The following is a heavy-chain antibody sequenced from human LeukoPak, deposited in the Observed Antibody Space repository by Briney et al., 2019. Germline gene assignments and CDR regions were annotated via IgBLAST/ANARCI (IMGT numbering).Heavy chain of an antibody. CDR3: AKDIVLVPAAITYYYYYYGMDV. Sequence: GGPLRLSCAASGFTFSSYGMHWVRHAPGKGLEGVADISYDGSNKYYADSVKGRFTISRENSKNTLYLQMNSLRAEDTAVYYCAKDIVLVPAAITYYYYYYGMDVWGQGTTVTVSS. J-gene: IGHJ6*02. D-gene: IGHD2-2*01. CDR2: ISYDGSNK. V-gene: IGHV3-30*18. CDR1: GFTFSSYG.